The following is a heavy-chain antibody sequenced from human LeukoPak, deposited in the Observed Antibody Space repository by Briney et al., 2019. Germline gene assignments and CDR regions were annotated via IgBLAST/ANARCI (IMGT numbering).Heavy chain of an antibody. Sequence: GGSLRLSCAASGFTFSSYGMHWVRQAPGKGLEWVAFIRYDGSNKYYADSVKGRFTISRDNSKNTLYLQMNSLRAEDTAVYYCATLIAVAGTEDYWGQGTLVTVSS. CDR3: ATLIAVAGTEDY. CDR2: IRYDGSNK. CDR1: GFTFSSYG. V-gene: IGHV3-30*02. D-gene: IGHD6-19*01. J-gene: IGHJ4*02.